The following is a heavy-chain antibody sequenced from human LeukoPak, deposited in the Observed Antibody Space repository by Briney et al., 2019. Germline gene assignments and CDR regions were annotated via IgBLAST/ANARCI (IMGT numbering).Heavy chain of an antibody. CDR2: VDPRTGVT. CDR1: GYTFTDYY. Sequence: GGSVKVSCRASGYTFTDYYIHWVRRAPGQGIEWMGWVDPRTGVTRCTQKFQGRVTMTRDTSISTVYLDLNGLTFDDTAVYYCATDNYGMLDYWGQGTLVTVCS. V-gene: IGHV1-2*02. CDR3: ATDNYGMLDY. D-gene: IGHD3-9*01. J-gene: IGHJ4*02.